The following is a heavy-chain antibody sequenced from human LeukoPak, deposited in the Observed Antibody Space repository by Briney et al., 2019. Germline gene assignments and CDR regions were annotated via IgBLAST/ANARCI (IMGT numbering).Heavy chain of an antibody. CDR1: GGSISSGGYS. D-gene: IGHD1-20*01. V-gene: IGHV4-39*07. Sequence: PSETLSLTCAVSGGSISSGGYSWSWIRQPPGKGLEWIGSIYHSGSTYYNPSLKSRVTISVDTSKNQFSLKLSSVTAADTAVYYCARDFTNWNYFDYWGQGTLVTVSS. CDR3: ARDFTNWNYFDY. CDR2: IYHSGST. J-gene: IGHJ4*02.